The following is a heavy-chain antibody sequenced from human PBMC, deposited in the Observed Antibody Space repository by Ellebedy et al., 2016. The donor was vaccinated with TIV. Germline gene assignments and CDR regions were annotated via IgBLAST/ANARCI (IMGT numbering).Heavy chain of an antibody. Sequence: AASVKVSCKASGYTFTSYDIYWVRPSTGQGLEWMGWMNPNSGNTGHAQNFQGRVTMTRNTSISTAYMELSSLRSEDTAVYYCARGRGYYDSKSYYKGHDYWGQGTLVTVSS. J-gene: IGHJ4*02. CDR3: ARGRGYYDSKSYYKGHDY. CDR2: MNPNSGNT. D-gene: IGHD3-10*01. V-gene: IGHV1-8*01. CDR1: GYTFTSYD.